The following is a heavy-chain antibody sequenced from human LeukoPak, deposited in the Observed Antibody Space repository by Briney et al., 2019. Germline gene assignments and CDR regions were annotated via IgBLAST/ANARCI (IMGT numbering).Heavy chain of an antibody. CDR1: GGSISSGGYC. CDR3: ARDPATGAFDI. J-gene: IGHJ3*02. D-gene: IGHD6-13*01. CDR2: IYHSGST. Sequence: PSETLSLTCAVSGGSISSGGYCWSWIRQPPGKGLEWIGYIYHSGSTYYNPSLKSRVTISVDRSKNQFSLKLSSVTAADTAVYYCARDPATGAFDIWGQGTMVTVSS. V-gene: IGHV4-30-2*01.